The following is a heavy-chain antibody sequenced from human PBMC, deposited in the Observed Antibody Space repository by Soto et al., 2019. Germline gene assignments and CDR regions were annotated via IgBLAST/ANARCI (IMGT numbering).Heavy chain of an antibody. J-gene: IGHJ4*02. D-gene: IGHD3-22*01. CDR3: ARDMSSGYRPTPHH. CDR2: ISVSGGTT. CDR1: GFTFNNFA. Sequence: PGGSLRLSCAASGFTFNNFAMSWVRQAPGKGLEWVSGISVSGGTTYYADSVKGRFSISRDNSKNTVYLQMNSLRAEDTAVYYCARDMSSGYRPTPHHWGQGTLVTVAS. V-gene: IGHV3-23*01.